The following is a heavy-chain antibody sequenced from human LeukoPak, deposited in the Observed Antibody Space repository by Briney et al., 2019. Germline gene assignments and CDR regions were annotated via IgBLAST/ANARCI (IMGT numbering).Heavy chain of an antibody. CDR2: IWFDGSKT. CDR3: ARWRAEGGSDY. V-gene: IGHV3-33*01. D-gene: IGHD3-16*01. Sequence: GGSLRLSCTASAVTFTRHGMHWVRQAPGKGLEWVSLIWFDGSKTYYADSVKGRFTISRDNFRNTLYLQMNSLRAEDTAVYYCARWRAEGGSDYWGQGTLVTVSS. CDR1: AVTFTRHG. J-gene: IGHJ4*02.